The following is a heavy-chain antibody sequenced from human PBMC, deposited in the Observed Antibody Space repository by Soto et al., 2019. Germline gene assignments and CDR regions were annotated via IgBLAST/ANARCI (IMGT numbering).Heavy chain of an antibody. CDR1: GYTFTSYG. CDR3: ARGIVVVPAAINYGMDG. CDR2: IIPIFGTA. D-gene: IGHD2-2*01. J-gene: IGHJ6*04. Sequence: SSVQVSCKASGYTFTSYGISWVRQAPGQGLEWMGGIIPIFGTANYAQKFQGRVTITADESTSTAYMELSSLRSEDTAVYYCARGIVVVPAAINYGMDGCGKGSKVTISS. V-gene: IGHV1-69*13.